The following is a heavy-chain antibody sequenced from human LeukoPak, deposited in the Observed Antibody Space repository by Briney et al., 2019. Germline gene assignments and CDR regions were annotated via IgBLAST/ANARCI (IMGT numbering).Heavy chain of an antibody. CDR1: GGTFSSYA. Sequence: SVKVSCKASGGTFSSYAISWVRQAPGQGLEWMGGIIPIFGTANYAQKFQGRVTITADESTSTAYMELSSLRSEDTAVYYCARVGAMVRGVISWFDPWGQGTLVTAS. V-gene: IGHV1-69*13. D-gene: IGHD3-10*01. J-gene: IGHJ5*02. CDR2: IIPIFGTA. CDR3: ARVGAMVRGVISWFDP.